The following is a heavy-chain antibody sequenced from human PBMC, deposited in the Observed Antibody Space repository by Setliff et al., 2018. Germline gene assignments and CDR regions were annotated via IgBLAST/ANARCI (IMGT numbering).Heavy chain of an antibody. J-gene: IGHJ3*02. Sequence: SETLSLTCTVSGGSISSHYWSWIRQPPGKGLEWIGYIYYSGSTNYNPSLKGRVTISVDKSKNQFSLKLSSVTAADTAVYYCARDLTYYDFWSGYYSPRAFDIWGQGTMVTVS. D-gene: IGHD3-3*01. CDR1: GGSISSHY. V-gene: IGHV4-59*11. CDR2: IYYSGST. CDR3: ARDLTYYDFWSGYYSPRAFDI.